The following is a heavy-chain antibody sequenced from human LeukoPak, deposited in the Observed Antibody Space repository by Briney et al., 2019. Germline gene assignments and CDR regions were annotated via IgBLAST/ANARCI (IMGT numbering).Heavy chain of an antibody. D-gene: IGHD4-11*01. CDR1: GFTFSSYA. CDR3: ARAYSNLIDY. CDR2: IGTAGDT. J-gene: IGHJ4*02. V-gene: IGHV3-13*01. Sequence: GGSLRLSCAASGFTFSSYAMSWVRQAPGKGLEWVSTIGTAGDTYYPGSVKGRFTISRENAKNSLYLQMNSLRAGDTAVYYCARAYSNLIDYWGQGTLVTVSS.